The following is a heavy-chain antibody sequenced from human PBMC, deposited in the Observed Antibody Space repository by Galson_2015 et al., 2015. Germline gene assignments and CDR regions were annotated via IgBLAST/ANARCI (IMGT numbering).Heavy chain of an antibody. CDR3: ARDSGPPPPGERDGYNYYYYGMDV. D-gene: IGHD5-24*01. Sequence: CAISGDSVSSNSAAWNWIRQSPSRGLEWLGRTYYRSKWYNDYAVSVKSRITINPDTSKNQFSLQLNSVTPEDTAVYYCARDSGPPPPGERDGYNYYYYGMDVWGQGTTVTVSS. CDR2: TYYRSKWYN. V-gene: IGHV6-1*01. J-gene: IGHJ6*02. CDR1: GDSVSSNSAA.